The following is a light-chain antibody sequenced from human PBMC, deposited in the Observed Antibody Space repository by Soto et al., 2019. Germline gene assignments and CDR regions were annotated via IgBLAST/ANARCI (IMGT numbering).Light chain of an antibody. Sequence: QSALTQPASVSGSPGQSITISCTGTSSDIGRYNLVSWYQQHPGKAPKLIIYEDIERPSGVPDRFSGSKSGNTASLTISGLQTEDEADYYCCSYAGGASVVFGGGTKLTVL. V-gene: IGLV2-23*01. CDR1: SSDIGRYNL. CDR3: CSYAGGASVV. CDR2: EDI. J-gene: IGLJ2*01.